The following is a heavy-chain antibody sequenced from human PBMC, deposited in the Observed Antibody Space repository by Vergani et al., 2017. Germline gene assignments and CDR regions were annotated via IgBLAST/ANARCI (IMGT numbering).Heavy chain of an antibody. CDR1: GFTFSGSA. D-gene: IGHD3-22*01. Sequence: EVQLVESGGGLVQPGGSLKLSCAASGFTFSGSAMHWVRQASGKGLEWVGSSISKANSYATAYAASMKGRCTISRDDSKNTAYLKMNSLKTEDTAVYYCARDSTLYYYDSSGYYYDWGQGTLVTVSS. V-gene: IGHV3-73*02. J-gene: IGHJ4*02. CDR2: SISKANSYAT. CDR3: ARDSTLYYYDSSGYYYD.